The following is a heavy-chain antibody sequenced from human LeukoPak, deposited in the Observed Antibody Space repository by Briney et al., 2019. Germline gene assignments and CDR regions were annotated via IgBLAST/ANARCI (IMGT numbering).Heavy chain of an antibody. D-gene: IGHD3-10*01. J-gene: IGHJ6*03. V-gene: IGHV3-21*01. CDR1: GFTFSSYS. CDR2: ISSSSSYI. Sequence: PGGSLRLSCAASGFTFSSYSMNWVRQAPGKGLEWVASISSSSSYIYYADSVKGRFTISRDNAKNSLYLQMNSLRAEDTAVYYCARGVGAWSYYYYYMDVWGKGTTVTISS. CDR3: ARGVGAWSYYYYYMDV.